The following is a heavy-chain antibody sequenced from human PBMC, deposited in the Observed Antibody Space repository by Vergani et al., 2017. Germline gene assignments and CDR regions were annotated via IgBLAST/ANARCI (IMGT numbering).Heavy chain of an antibody. CDR3: ARGPIVWSQDAEYFQH. CDR1: GFTFSSYA. Sequence: QVQLVESGGGVVQPGRSLRLSCAASGFTFSSYAMHWVRQAPGKGLEWVAVISYDGSNKYYADSVKGRFTISRDNSKNTLYLQMNSLRAEDTAVYYCARGPIVWSQDAEYFQHWGQGTLVTVSS. J-gene: IGHJ1*01. V-gene: IGHV3-30-3*01. D-gene: IGHD2-21*01. CDR2: ISYDGSNK.